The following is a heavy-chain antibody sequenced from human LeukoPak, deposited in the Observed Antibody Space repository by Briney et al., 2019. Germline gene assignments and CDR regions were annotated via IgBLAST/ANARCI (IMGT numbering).Heavy chain of an antibody. J-gene: IGHJ4*02. D-gene: IGHD5-24*01. CDR1: GYSFTSYW. CDR3: ARRRDGYNYVGTDY. CDR2: IYPGDSDT. V-gene: IGHV5-51*01. Sequence: GESLKISCKGSGYSFTSYWIGCVRPMPGKGLEWMGIIYPGDSDTTHSPSFQGQVTISADKSISTAYLQWSSLKASDTAMYYCARRRDGYNYVGTDYWGQGTLVTVSS.